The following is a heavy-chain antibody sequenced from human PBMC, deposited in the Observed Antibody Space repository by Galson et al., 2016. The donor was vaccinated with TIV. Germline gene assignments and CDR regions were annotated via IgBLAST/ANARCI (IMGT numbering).Heavy chain of an antibody. Sequence: SLRLSCAASGFTFNSYAMNWVRQAPGKGLEWVAVISYDGSNNADSVKGRFTITRDKSKNTLYLQMNSLRGEDTDVYYCARGFSSYYFDYWGQGTLVTVPS. D-gene: IGHD6-13*01. J-gene: IGHJ4*02. CDR1: GFTFNSYA. CDR3: ARGFSSYYFDY. CDR2: ISYDGSN. V-gene: IGHV3-30-3*01.